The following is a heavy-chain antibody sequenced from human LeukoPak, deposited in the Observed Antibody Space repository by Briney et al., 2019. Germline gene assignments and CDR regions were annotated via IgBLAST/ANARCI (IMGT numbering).Heavy chain of an antibody. CDR1: GFTFSSYG. J-gene: IGHJ4*02. CDR2: IWYDGSNK. CDR3: ARPESGNYYFDY. Sequence: GGSLRLSCAASGFTFSSYGMHWVRQAPGKGLEWVAVIWYDGSNKDYADSVKGRFTISRDNSKNTLYLQMNSLRAEDTAVYYCARPESGNYYFDYWGQGTLVTVSS. V-gene: IGHV3-33*01. D-gene: IGHD1-26*01.